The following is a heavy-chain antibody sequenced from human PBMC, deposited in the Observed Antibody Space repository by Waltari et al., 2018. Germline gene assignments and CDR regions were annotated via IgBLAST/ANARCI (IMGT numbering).Heavy chain of an antibody. Sequence: QVQLVQSGAEVKKPGASVKVSCKASGYTFTSYGISWVRQAPGQGLEWMGWISAYKGNTNYAQKLQGRVTMTTDTSTSTAYMELRSLRSDDTAVYYCARDAKYYYDSSGYYLFGMDVWGQGTTVTVSS. CDR1: GYTFTSYG. CDR3: ARDAKYYYDSSGYYLFGMDV. V-gene: IGHV1-18*01. D-gene: IGHD3-22*01. J-gene: IGHJ6*02. CDR2: ISAYKGNT.